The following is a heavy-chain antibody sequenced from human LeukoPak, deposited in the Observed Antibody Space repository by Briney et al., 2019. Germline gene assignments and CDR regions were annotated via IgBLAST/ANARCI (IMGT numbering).Heavy chain of an antibody. CDR3: ASAGRGYRYGWDDYNGMDV. CDR1: GGSFSGYY. D-gene: IGHD5-18*01. Sequence: ASETLSLTCAVYGGSFSGYYWSWIRQPPGKGLEWIGEINHSGSTNYNPSLKSRVTISVDTSKNQFSMNMSSVTAADTAVYSCASAGRGYRYGWDDYNGMDVWGQGTTVTVSS. CDR2: INHSGST. V-gene: IGHV4-34*01. J-gene: IGHJ6*02.